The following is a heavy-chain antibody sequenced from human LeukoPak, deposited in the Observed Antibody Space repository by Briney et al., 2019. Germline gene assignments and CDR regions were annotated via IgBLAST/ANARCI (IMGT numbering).Heavy chain of an antibody. CDR3: ARVTYSSAWYAAFDI. V-gene: IGHV1-8*01. CDR1: VYTFSSYD. Sequence: ASVKVSCKASVYTFSSYDINWVRQATGQGLEWMGWMSPNSGDTGYAQKFQGRVTMTRDTSISTAYMELSSLRSEDTAVYYCARVTYSSAWYAAFDIWGQGTMVTVSS. J-gene: IGHJ3*02. CDR2: MSPNSGDT. D-gene: IGHD6-19*01.